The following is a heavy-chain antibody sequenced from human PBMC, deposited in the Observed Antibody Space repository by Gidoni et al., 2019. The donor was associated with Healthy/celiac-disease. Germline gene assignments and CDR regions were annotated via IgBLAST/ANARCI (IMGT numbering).Heavy chain of an antibody. J-gene: IGHJ6*02. D-gene: IGHD2-15*01. CDR1: GFTVSSYA. CDR3: AKNKWPTRYYYYGMDV. CDR2: ISGSGGST. Sequence: EVQLLESGGGLVQPGGSLRLSCAASGFTVSSYAMRWVRQAPGKGLEWVSAISGSGGSTYYADSVKGRFPISRDNSKNTLYLQMNSLRAEDTAVYYCAKNKWPTRYYYYGMDVWGQGTTVTVSS. V-gene: IGHV3-23*01.